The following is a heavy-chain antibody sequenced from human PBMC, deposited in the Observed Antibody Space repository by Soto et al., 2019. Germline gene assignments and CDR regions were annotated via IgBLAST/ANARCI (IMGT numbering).Heavy chain of an antibody. J-gene: IGHJ6*03. CDR1: GFTFSSYA. CDR3: VKEQYGMGSLRYYYCYYYMDV. CDR2: ISGSGGST. V-gene: IGHV3-23*01. Sequence: EVQLLESGGGLVQPGGSLRLSCAASGFTFSSYAMSWVRQAPGKGLEWVSAISGSGGSTYYADSVKGRFTISRDNSKNTLYLQMNSLRAEDTAVYNSVKEQYGMGSLRYYYCYYYMDVWGKGTTVTVSS. D-gene: IGHD3-10*01.